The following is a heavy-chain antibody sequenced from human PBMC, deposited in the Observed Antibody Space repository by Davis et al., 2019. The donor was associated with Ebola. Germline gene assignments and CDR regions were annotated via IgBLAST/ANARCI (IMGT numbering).Heavy chain of an antibody. Sequence: GGSLRLSCAASGFSVSTKYMNWVRQAPGKGLQWVSIMYSGGTTYYADSVKGRFTISRDSSKNTVYLQMNSLRAEDTALYYCARDLEPFGDYYYYYYGMDVWGQGTTVAVSS. CDR1: GFSVSTKY. CDR2: MYSGGTT. J-gene: IGHJ6*02. CDR3: ARDLEPFGDYYYYYYGMDV. D-gene: IGHD4-17*01. V-gene: IGHV3-53*01.